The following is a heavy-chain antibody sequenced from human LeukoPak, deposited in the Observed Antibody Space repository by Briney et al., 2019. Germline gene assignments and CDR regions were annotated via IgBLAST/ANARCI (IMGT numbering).Heavy chain of an antibody. V-gene: IGHV3-9*01. CDR3: AKSGLYSSSWYPTRAVDY. CDR2: ISWHSNSI. D-gene: IGHD6-13*01. J-gene: IGHJ4*02. Sequence: GGSLTLSCAASGFTFDDYAMHWVRQFPGKGLEWVSGISWHSNSIDYADSVRGRFTISRDNAKNSLYLQMNSLRPEDTAVYYCAKSGLYSSSWYPTRAVDYWGQGTLVTVSS. CDR1: GFTFDDYA.